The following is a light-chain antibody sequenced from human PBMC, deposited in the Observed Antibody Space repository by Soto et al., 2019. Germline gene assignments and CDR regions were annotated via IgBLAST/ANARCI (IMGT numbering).Light chain of an antibody. V-gene: IGKV1-5*03. Sequence: DIQMTQSPSTLSASVGDRVTITCRASQSISSWLAWYQQKPGKAPRLLIYKASSLESGVPSRFSGSGSATEFTLTISSLQPDDFATYYFQQYDSYPLTFGGGTKVEIK. CDR3: QQYDSYPLT. CDR2: KAS. CDR1: QSISSW. J-gene: IGKJ4*02.